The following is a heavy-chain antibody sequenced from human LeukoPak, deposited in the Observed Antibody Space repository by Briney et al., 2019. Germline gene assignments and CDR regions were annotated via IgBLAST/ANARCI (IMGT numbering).Heavy chain of an antibody. CDR2: IYPGDSDT. D-gene: IGHD1-26*01. CDR1: GYSFTSYY. CDR3: ARQISRTVGATATDY. Sequence: GESLKISCKGSGYSFTSYYIGWVRQMPGKGLEWMGIIYPGDSDTRYSPSFQGQVTISADKSISTAYLQWSSLKASDSAMYYCARQISRTVGATATDYWGQGTLVTVSS. J-gene: IGHJ4*02. V-gene: IGHV5-51*01.